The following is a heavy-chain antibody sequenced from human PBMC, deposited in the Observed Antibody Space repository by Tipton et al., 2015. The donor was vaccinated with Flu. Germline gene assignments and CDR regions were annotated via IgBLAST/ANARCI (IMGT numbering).Heavy chain of an antibody. V-gene: IGHV4-38-2*02. CDR1: GYSISTGYY. CDR2: IYHSGTS. J-gene: IGHJ4*02. Sequence: TPSLTCTVSGYSISTGYYWAWIRQPPGKGLEWIGSIYHSGTSYSNPSLESRVSMSVDTSRNQFSLKVSSVTAADTAVYYCARVEYFGSGTSNYWGQGTLVTVSS. D-gene: IGHD3-10*01. CDR3: ARVEYFGSGTSNY.